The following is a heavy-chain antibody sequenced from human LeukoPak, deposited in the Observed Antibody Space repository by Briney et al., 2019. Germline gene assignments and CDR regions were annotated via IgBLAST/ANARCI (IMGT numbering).Heavy chain of an antibody. CDR1: GGSIVTRSYF. Sequence: PSETLSLTCTVSGGSIVTRSYFWGWIRQAPGKGLEWIGTIADTGSTYYDPSLKTRVSMSVDTSQKQFSLRLSSVTAADTAVYYCAREDLGYCSGGSCYPFDYWGQGTLVTVSS. V-gene: IGHV4-39*02. J-gene: IGHJ4*02. CDR2: IADTGST. D-gene: IGHD2-15*01. CDR3: AREDLGYCSGGSCYPFDY.